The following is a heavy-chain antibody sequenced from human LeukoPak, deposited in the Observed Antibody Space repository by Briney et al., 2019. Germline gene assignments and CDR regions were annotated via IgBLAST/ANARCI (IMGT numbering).Heavy chain of an antibody. CDR2: IYPGNSDT. J-gene: IGHJ4*02. CDR3: ARFALTSSLDY. Sequence: GESLKISCKGSGYSFTSYWIGWVRQMPGKGLEWMGPIYPGNSDTRYSPLFQGQVTLSVDRSISTAYLHWSGLKASDTAIYYCARFALTSSLDYWGQGTLVTVSS. V-gene: IGHV5-51*01. D-gene: IGHD6-13*01. CDR1: GYSFTSYW.